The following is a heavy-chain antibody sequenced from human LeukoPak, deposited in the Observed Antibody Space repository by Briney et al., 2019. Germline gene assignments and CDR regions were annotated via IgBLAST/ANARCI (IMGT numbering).Heavy chain of an antibody. Sequence: SETLSLTCTVSGGSISSYYWSWIRQPPGKGLEWIGYIYYSGSTNYNPSLKSRVTISVDTSKNQFSLKLSSVTAADTAVYYCARDGDYGGGIDYWGQGTLVTVSS. J-gene: IGHJ4*02. V-gene: IGHV4-59*12. CDR1: GGSISSYY. D-gene: IGHD4-23*01. CDR3: ARDGDYGGGIDY. CDR2: IYYSGST.